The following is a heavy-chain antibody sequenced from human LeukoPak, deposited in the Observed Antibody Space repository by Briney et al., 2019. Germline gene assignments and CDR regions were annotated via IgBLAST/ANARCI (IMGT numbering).Heavy chain of an antibody. CDR1: RGSISSYY. D-gene: IGHD3-3*01. Sequence: SETLSLTCSVSRGSISSYYWSWIRQPAGKGLEWIGRVYSSGSTNYNPSLKSRVTMSIDTSKNQFSLKLSSVTAADTAVYYCARGGDDFWSGLYWGQGTLVTVSS. V-gene: IGHV4-4*07. CDR2: VYSSGST. J-gene: IGHJ4*02. CDR3: ARGGDDFWSGLY.